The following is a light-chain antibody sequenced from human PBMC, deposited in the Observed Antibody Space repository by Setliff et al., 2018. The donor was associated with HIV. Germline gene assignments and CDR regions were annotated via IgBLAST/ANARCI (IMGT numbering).Light chain of an antibody. CDR1: SNDVGGYNY. V-gene: IGLV2-14*01. CDR3: ISYTVNSTPLYV. Sequence: QSVLTQPASVSGSPGQSITISCTGTSNDVGGYNYVSWYQQHPGKAPKLIIYEVRIRPSGVSNRFSGSKSGNTASLAISGLQAEDKADYYCISYTVNSTPLYVLGTXTKGTVL. CDR2: EVR. J-gene: IGLJ1*01.